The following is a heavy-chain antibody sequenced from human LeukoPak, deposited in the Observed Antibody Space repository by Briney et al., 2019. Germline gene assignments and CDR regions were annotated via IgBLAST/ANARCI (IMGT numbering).Heavy chain of an antibody. CDR2: ISWNSGSI. Sequence: PGGSLRLSCAASGFTFDDYAMHWVRQAPGKGREWVSGISWNSGSIGYADSVKGRFTISRDNAKNSLYLQMNSLRAEDTALYYCAKDFQYYDSSGYLDYWGQGTLVTVSS. V-gene: IGHV3-9*01. CDR1: GFTFDDYA. D-gene: IGHD3-22*01. J-gene: IGHJ4*02. CDR3: AKDFQYYDSSGYLDY.